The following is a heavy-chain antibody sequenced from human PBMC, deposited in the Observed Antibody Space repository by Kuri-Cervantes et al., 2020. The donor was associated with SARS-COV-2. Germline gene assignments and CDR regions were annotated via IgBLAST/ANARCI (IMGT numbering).Heavy chain of an antibody. Sequence: ASVKVSCKVSGYTLTELSMHWVRQAPGKGLEWMGGFDPEDGETIYAQKFQGRVTMTEDTSTDTAYMELSSLRSEDTAVYYCARGLDSGSYLSPWGADYWGQGTLVTVSS. CDR3: ARGLDSGSYLSPWGADY. J-gene: IGHJ4*02. CDR1: GYTLTELS. CDR2: FDPEDGET. V-gene: IGHV1-24*01. D-gene: IGHD1-26*01.